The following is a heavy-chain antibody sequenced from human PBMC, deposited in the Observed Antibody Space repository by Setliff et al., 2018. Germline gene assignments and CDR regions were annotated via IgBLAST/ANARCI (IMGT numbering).Heavy chain of an antibody. V-gene: IGHV1-46*01. D-gene: IGHD3-3*01. CDR1: GYTFTTYY. CDR2: INPGDGST. Sequence: ASVKVSCKASGYTFTTYYMHWVRQAPGQGLEWMGVINPGDGSTTYAQKFQGRVKMTRDTSTNTVYMQLNSLRFGDRAVYYCARENTAKNFWGEESDYWGQGTLVTVSS. J-gene: IGHJ4*02. CDR3: ARENTAKNFWGEESDY.